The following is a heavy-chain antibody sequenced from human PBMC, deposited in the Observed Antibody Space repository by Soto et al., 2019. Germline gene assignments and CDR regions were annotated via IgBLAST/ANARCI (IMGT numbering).Heavy chain of an antibody. D-gene: IGHD4-17*01. CDR1: GGSIDSYY. CDR3: ARLYGLDAFDI. J-gene: IGHJ3*02. V-gene: IGHV4-59*01. Sequence: SETLSLTCTVSGGSIDSYYWTWIRQPPGKGLEWIGYVYYTGTTTYSPSLKSRVTISVDTSKNQFSLKLSSVTAADTAVYYCARLYGLDAFDIWGQGTMVTIS. CDR2: VYYTGTT.